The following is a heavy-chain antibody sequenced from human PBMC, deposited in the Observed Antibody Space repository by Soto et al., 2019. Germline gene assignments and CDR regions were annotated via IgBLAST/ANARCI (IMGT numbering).Heavy chain of an antibody. CDR2: ISASAFTT. CDR3: ATGTGSYAHLDY. Sequence: PGGSLRLSCAASGFTFSNYAISWVRQAPGKGLEWVSSISASAFTTYYADSVKGRFTISRDNSNNRVYLHMNSLRAEDTAVYICATGTGSYAHLDYWGQGTVVTVSS. CDR1: GFTFSNYA. J-gene: IGHJ4*02. D-gene: IGHD3-16*01. V-gene: IGHV3-23*01.